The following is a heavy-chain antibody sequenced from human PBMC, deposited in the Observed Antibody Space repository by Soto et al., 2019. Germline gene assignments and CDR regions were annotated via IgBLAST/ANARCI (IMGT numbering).Heavy chain of an antibody. CDR1: GGSFSGYY. J-gene: IGHJ6*03. V-gene: IGHV4-34*01. Sequence: QVQLQQWGAGLLKPSETLSLTCAVYGGSFSGYYWSWIRQPPGQGLEWIGEINHSGSTHYNPSLTRLVTIPEDTTKERSSLKLSPVTAADTVVYYGAVYYYGSGSPTLQHSYYMDVCGKVNTGTVSS. CDR3: AVYYYGSGSPTLQHSYYMDV. D-gene: IGHD3-10*01. CDR2: INHSGST.